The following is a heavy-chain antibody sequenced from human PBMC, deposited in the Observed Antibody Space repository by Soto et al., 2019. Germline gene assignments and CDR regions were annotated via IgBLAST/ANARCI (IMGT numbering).Heavy chain of an antibody. V-gene: IGHV3-30-3*01. J-gene: IGHJ5*02. CDR2: ISYDGSNK. CDR3: ARGKNPRSVQRGNWFDP. Sequence: GGSLRLSCAASGFTFSSYAMHWVRQAPGKGLEWVAVISYDGSNKYYADSVKGRFTISRDNSKNTLYLQMNSLRAEDTAVYYCARGKNPRSVQRGNWFDP. CDR1: GFTFSSYA.